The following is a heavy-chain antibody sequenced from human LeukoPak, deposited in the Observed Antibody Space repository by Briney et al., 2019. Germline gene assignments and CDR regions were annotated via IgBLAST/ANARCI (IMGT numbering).Heavy chain of an antibody. CDR3: AKPYCSGGSCDKPFDY. J-gene: IGHJ4*02. D-gene: IGHD2-15*01. V-gene: IGHV3-23*01. CDR1: GFTFSSYA. Sequence: GGSLRLSCAASGFTFSSYAMSWVRQAPGKGLEWVSAISGSGDGAFYADSVKGRFTISRDNSKDTLYLQMNSLRAEDTAVYYRAKPYCSGGSCDKPFDYWGQGTLVTVSS. CDR2: ISGSGDGA.